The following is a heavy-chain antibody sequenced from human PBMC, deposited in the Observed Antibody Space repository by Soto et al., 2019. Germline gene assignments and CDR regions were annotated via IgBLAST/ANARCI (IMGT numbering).Heavy chain of an antibody. V-gene: IGHV4-31*03. CDR1: GGSISSGGYY. CDR3: ARDLRGNYYDSSGYTDDDAFDI. Sequence: SETLSLTCTVSGGSISSGGYYWSWIRQHPGKGLEWIGYIYYSGSTYYNPSLKSRVTISVDTSKNQFSLKLSSVSAADTAVYYCARDLRGNYYDSSGYTDDDAFDIWGQGTMVTVSS. CDR2: IYYSGST. J-gene: IGHJ3*02. D-gene: IGHD3-22*01.